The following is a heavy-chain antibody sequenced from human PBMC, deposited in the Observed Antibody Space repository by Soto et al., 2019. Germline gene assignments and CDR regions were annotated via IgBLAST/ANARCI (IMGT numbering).Heavy chain of an antibody. V-gene: IGHV4-59*01. J-gene: IGHJ3*02. CDR3: ARPSGDAFDI. D-gene: IGHD7-27*01. Sequence: SETLSLTCTVSGGSISSYYWSWIRQPSGKGLEWIGYIYYSGSTNYNPSLKSRVTISVDTSKNQFPLKLSSVTAADTAVYYCARPSGDAFDIWGQGTMVTVSS. CDR1: GGSISSYY. CDR2: IYYSGST.